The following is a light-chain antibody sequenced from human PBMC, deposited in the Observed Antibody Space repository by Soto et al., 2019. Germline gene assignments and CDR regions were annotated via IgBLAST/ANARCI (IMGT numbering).Light chain of an antibody. CDR2: GNS. V-gene: IGLV1-40*01. Sequence: QSVLTQPPSVSGAPGQRVTISCTGSSSNIGAGYDVHWYQQLPGTAPKLLIYGNSNRHSGVPDRFSVSKSGTSASLAITGLQAEDEADYYCQSYDSSLSHVVFGGGTKVTVL. CDR3: QSYDSSLSHVV. CDR1: SSNIGAGYD. J-gene: IGLJ2*01.